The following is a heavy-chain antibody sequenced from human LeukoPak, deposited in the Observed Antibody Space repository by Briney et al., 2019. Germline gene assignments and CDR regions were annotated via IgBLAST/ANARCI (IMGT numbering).Heavy chain of an antibody. Sequence: ASVKVSCKASGYTFTSYDINWVRQATGQGLEWMGWMNPNSGNTGYAQKFQGRVTMTRNTSTSTAYMELSSLRSEDTAVYYCATALWGMATNKSLHYYYYYGMDVWGQGTTVTVSS. V-gene: IGHV1-8*01. CDR2: MNPNSGNT. D-gene: IGHD5-24*01. CDR1: GYTFTSYD. J-gene: IGHJ6*02. CDR3: ATALWGMATNKSLHYYYYYGMDV.